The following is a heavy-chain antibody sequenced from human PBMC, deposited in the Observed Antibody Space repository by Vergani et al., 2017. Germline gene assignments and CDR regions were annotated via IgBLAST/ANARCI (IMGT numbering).Heavy chain of an antibody. Sequence: QLQLQESGPGLLKPSETLSLTCTVSGGSISSSSYYWAWIRQPPGTGLEWIGNIYYSGSAHYNPSLRSRVTISVDMSKNQFSLKLSSVTAADTAVYYCASKPYEFWTGYWDDYYYMDVWGNGTTVTVSS. CDR1: GGSISSSSYY. V-gene: IGHV4-39*01. CDR2: IYYSGSA. CDR3: ASKPYEFWTGYWDDYYYMDV. J-gene: IGHJ6*03. D-gene: IGHD3-3*01.